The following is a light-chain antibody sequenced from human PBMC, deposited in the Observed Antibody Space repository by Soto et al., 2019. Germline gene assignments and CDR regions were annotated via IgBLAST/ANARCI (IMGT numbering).Light chain of an antibody. CDR3: QKRSNWPPT. J-gene: IGKJ5*01. V-gene: IGKV3-11*01. CDR1: QSVGTY. CDR2: DAS. Sequence: SPGTLCLSRGVRGPRSCLASQSVGTYLAWYQQKPGQAPRLLIYDASNRATGIAPRFRGSGSGTDFTLTISSVEPEDFAVYICQKRSNWPPTCGKGKRRAIK.